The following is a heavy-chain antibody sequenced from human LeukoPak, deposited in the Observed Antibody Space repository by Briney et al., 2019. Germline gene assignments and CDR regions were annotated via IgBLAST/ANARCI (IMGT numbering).Heavy chain of an antibody. D-gene: IGHD1-26*01. CDR2: ISYDGSNK. V-gene: IGHV3-30-3*01. CDR3: ARDYRKYSGSYDWFDP. CDR1: GFTFSSYA. Sequence: GGSLRLSCAASGFTFSSYAMHWVRQAPGKGLEWVAVISYDGSNKYCADSVKGRFTISRDNSKNTLYLQMNSLRAEDTAVYHCARDYRKYSGSYDWFDPWGQGTLVTVSS. J-gene: IGHJ5*02.